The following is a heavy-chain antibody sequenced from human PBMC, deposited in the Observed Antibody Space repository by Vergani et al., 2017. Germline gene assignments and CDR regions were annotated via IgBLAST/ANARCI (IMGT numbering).Heavy chain of an antibody. J-gene: IGHJ4*02. Sequence: QMQLQESGPGLVKPSQTLSLTCSVSGGSISSGPSSWNWIRQPAGRGLEWIGRIYTSGSTDYNPSLQSRVTLSVDTSKNQFSLKLTSVTAADTAVYYCARVYSPDYCSNTNCYTFDYWGQGTLVTVSS. V-gene: IGHV4-61*02. CDR2: IYTSGST. CDR1: GGSISSGPSS. D-gene: IGHD2-2*02. CDR3: ARVYSPDYCSNTNCYTFDY.